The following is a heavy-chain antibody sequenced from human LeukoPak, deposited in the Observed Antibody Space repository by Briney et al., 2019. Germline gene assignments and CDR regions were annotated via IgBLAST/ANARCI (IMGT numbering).Heavy chain of an antibody. V-gene: IGHV3-23*01. Sequence: PGGSLRLSCAASGFIFSNYAMSWVRQAPGKGLQWVSAFSGSGGSTYYADSVKGRFTISRDNSKNTLYLQMDSLRAEDTAVYYCAKEGLGLGSSWSAWFDPWGQGTQVTVSS. D-gene: IGHD3-10*01. CDR1: GFIFSNYA. CDR3: AKEGLGLGSSWSAWFDP. CDR2: FSGSGGST. J-gene: IGHJ5*02.